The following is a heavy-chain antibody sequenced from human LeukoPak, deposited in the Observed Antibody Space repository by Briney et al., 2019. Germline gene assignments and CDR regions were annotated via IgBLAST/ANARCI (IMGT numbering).Heavy chain of an antibody. V-gene: IGHV4-34*01. CDR3: ARGLGGSYYFDH. CDR1: GGSFSGYY. J-gene: IGHJ4*02. Sequence: SETLSLTCAVYGGSFSGYYWSWIRQPPGKGLDWIGEIIHSGGTNYNPSLKSRVTISVDTSKSQFSLNLNSINAADTAVYYCARGLGGSYYFDHWGQGTLVTVSS. CDR2: IIHSGGT. D-gene: IGHD1-26*01.